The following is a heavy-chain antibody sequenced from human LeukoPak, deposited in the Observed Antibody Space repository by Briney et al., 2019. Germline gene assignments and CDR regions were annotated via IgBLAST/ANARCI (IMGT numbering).Heavy chain of an antibody. CDR1: GFTFNNYG. J-gene: IGHJ4*02. CDR2: IRYDGSNT. Sequence: GGSLRLSCAASGFTFNNYGMHWVRQAPGKGLEWLAFIRYDGSNTYYADSVKGRFTVSRDNAKNSLYLQMNSLRAEDTAVYYCAELGITMIGGVWGQGTLVTVSS. V-gene: IGHV3-30*02. D-gene: IGHD3-10*02. CDR3: AELGITMIGGV.